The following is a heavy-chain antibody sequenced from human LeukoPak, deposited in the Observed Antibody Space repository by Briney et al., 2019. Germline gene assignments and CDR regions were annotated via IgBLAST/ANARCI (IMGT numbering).Heavy chain of an antibody. D-gene: IGHD3-9*01. CDR3: ARRTKRYFDSLSGRNAFDI. V-gene: IGHV4-34*01. J-gene: IGHJ3*02. CDR1: GGSFSGYY. Sequence: SETLSLTCAVYGGSFSGYYWSWIRQPPGKGLEWIGEINHSGSTNYNPSLKSRVTISVDTSKNQFSLKLSSVTAADTAVYYCARRTKRYFDSLSGRNAFDIWGQGTMVTVSS. CDR2: INHSGST.